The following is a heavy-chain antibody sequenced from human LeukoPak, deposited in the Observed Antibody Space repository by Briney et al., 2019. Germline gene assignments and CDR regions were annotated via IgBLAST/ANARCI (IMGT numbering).Heavy chain of an antibody. Sequence: ASVKVSCKASGYTFTSYYMHWVRQAPGQGLEWMGIINPSGGSTSYAQKFQGRVTMTRDTSTSTVCMELSSLRSEDTAVYYCARHKGLRYFDWRSWFDPWGQGTLVTVSS. J-gene: IGHJ5*02. CDR1: GYTFTSYY. CDR3: ARHKGLRYFDWRSWFDP. CDR2: INPSGGST. D-gene: IGHD3-9*01. V-gene: IGHV1-46*01.